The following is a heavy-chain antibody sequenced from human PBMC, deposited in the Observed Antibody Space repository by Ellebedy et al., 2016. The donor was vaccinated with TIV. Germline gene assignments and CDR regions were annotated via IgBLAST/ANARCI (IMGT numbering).Heavy chain of an antibody. CDR3: ARGLLYYDFWSGYYKGAGDYYYGMDV. Sequence: MPSETLSLTCTVSGGSISNYYWSWIRQPPGQGLEWIGYIYHSGSTNCNPSLKSRVTISVDTSKNQFSLKLTSVTAADTAVYYCARGLLYYDFWSGYYKGAGDYYYGMDVWGKGTTVTVSS. CDR2: IYHSGST. D-gene: IGHD3-3*01. J-gene: IGHJ6*04. CDR1: GGSISNYY. V-gene: IGHV4-59*01.